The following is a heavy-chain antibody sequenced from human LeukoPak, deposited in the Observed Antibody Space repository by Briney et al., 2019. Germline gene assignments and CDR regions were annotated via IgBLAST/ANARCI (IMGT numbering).Heavy chain of an antibody. Sequence: GGSPRLSCAASGFTFSSYAMSWVRQASGKGLEWVSAISGSGGSTYYADSVKGRFTISRDNSKNTLYLQMNSLRAEDTAVYYCAKDFLAASAPWGQGTLVTVSS. CDR3: AKDFLAASAP. V-gene: IGHV3-23*01. CDR1: GFTFSSYA. CDR2: ISGSGGST. D-gene: IGHD2/OR15-2a*01. J-gene: IGHJ5*02.